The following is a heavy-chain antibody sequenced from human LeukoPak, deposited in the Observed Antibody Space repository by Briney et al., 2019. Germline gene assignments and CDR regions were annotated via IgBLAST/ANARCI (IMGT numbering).Heavy chain of an antibody. CDR3: ARALRVTKAALDY. CDR1: GGSISSGSYY. V-gene: IGHV4-61*02. CDR2: IHTSGST. D-gene: IGHD4-11*01. J-gene: IGHJ4*02. Sequence: KASETLSLTCTVSGGSISSGSYYWSWIRQPAGKGLEWIGRIHTSGSTNYNPSLKSRVTISVDTSKNQFSLKLSSVTAADTAVYYCARALRVTKAALDYWGQGTLVTVSS.